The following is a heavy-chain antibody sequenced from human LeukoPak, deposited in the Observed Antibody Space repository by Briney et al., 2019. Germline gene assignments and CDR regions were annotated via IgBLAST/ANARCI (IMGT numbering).Heavy chain of an antibody. V-gene: IGHV3-23*01. D-gene: IGHD6-25*01. CDR2: ISSSGDST. CDR1: GFTFSSYA. J-gene: IGHJ6*03. CDR3: ARKGIGSSRYQNMDV. Sequence: PGGSLRLSCAASGFTFSSYAMSWVRQAPGKGLEWVSAISSSGDSTYYADSVKGRFTVSRDTSKNTLYLQMNSLRAEDTAVYYCARKGIGSSRYQNMDVWGKGTTVTVSS.